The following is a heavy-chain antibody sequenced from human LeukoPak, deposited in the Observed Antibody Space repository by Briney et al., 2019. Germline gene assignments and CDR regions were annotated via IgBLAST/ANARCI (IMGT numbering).Heavy chain of an antibody. CDR2: IYSGGST. V-gene: IGHV3-53*01. J-gene: IGHJ6*02. CDR3: ARDRITMVRGVTVHYYGMDV. Sequence: GGSLRLSCAASGFTVSSNYMSWVRQAPGKGLEWVSVIYSGGSTYYADSVKGRFTISRHNSKNTLYLQMNSLRAEDTAVYYCARDRITMVRGVTVHYYGMDVWGQGTTVTVSS. D-gene: IGHD3-10*01. CDR1: GFTVSSNY.